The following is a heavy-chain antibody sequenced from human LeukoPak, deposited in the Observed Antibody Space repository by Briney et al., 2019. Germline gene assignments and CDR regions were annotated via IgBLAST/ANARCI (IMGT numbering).Heavy chain of an antibody. V-gene: IGHV4-59*13. CDR1: GGAINNYY. J-gene: IGHJ4*02. CDR3: ARARYYYGHYFDY. D-gene: IGHD3-10*01. Sequence: SETLSLTCTVSGGAINNYYWSWIRQPPGKGLEWVGDIFDNGNTNYNPSPKSRVTISLDTSKNQFSLKLSSVPAAGTAVYYCARARYYYGHYFDYWGQGTLVTVSS. CDR2: IFDNGNT.